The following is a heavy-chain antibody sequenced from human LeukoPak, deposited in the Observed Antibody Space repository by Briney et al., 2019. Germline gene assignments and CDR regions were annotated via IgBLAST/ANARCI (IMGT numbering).Heavy chain of an antibody. J-gene: IGHJ6*03. CDR1: GFTFSSYA. Sequence: RGSLRLSCAASGFTFSSYAMSWVRQAPGKGPEWVSTISIDGGRTYYADSVKGRFTVSRDTSKNTLCLQMNSLRAEDTAVYYCARKGIGSSRYQNMDVWGKGTTVTVSS. D-gene: IGHD6-25*01. CDR3: ARKGIGSSRYQNMDV. CDR2: ISIDGGRT. V-gene: IGHV3-23*01.